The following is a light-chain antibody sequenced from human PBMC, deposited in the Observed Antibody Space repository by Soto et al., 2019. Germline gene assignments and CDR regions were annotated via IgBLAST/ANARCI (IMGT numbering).Light chain of an antibody. CDR3: QQYNNWPPLT. J-gene: IGKJ5*01. V-gene: IGKV3-15*01. CDR2: GTS. Sequence: EIVLTQSPGTLSLSPGERATLSCRASQSVSSSYLAWYQHKPGQAPRLLLYGTSTRATGIPARFSGSGSGTEFTLTISSLQSEDFAVYYCQQYNNWPPLTFGQGTRLEIK. CDR1: QSVSSSY.